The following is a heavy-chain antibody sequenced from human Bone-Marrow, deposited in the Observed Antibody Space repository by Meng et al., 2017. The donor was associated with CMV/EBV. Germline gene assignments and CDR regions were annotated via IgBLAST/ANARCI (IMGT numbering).Heavy chain of an antibody. J-gene: IGHJ6*02. CDR2: IKGDGSAT. Sequence: GGSLRLSCAASGLTISNYWMNWVRQAPGKGLEWVANIKGDGSATYYVDSVKGRFTISRDNAKNSLYLQMSSLRVEDTAVYYCARDPSSTVTNDVWGQGTTVTVSS. CDR1: GLTISNYW. V-gene: IGHV3-7*01. D-gene: IGHD4-17*01. CDR3: ARDPSSTVTNDV.